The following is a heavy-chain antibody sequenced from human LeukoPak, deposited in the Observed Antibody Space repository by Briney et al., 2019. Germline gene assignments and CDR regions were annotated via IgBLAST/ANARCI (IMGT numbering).Heavy chain of an antibody. Sequence: GSLRLSCAASGFTFDDYTMHWVRQAPGKGLEWVSLISWDGGSTYYADSVKGRFTISRDNSKNSLYLQMNSLRTEDTALYYCAKDRYCSGGSCSLSFDYWGQGTLVTV. D-gene: IGHD2-15*01. CDR2: ISWDGGST. CDR1: GFTFDDYT. J-gene: IGHJ4*02. CDR3: AKDRYCSGGSCSLSFDY. V-gene: IGHV3-43*01.